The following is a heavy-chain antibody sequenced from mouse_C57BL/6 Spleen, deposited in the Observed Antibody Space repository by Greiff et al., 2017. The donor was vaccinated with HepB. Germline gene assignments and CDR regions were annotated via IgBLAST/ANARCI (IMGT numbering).Heavy chain of an antibody. D-gene: IGHD2-4*01. J-gene: IGHJ2*01. CDR1: GFTFSSYA. CDR3: ARGYDYDEYYFDY. CDR2: ISDGGSYT. Sequence: EVQRVESGGGLVKPGGSLKLSCAASGFTFSSYAMSWVRQTPEKRLEWVATISDGGSYTYYPDNVKGRFTISRDNAKNNLYLQMSHLKSEDTAMYYCARGYDYDEYYFDYWGQGTTLTVSS. V-gene: IGHV5-4*01.